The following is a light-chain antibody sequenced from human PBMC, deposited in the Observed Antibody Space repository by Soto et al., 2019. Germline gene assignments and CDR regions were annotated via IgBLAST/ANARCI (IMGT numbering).Light chain of an antibody. CDR2: DTN. Sequence: QAVVTQEPSLTVSPGVTVTLTCGSSTGAVTSGHYPYWFQLKPGQAPRTFIYDTNNKHSWTPARFSGSLLGGKAALTLSGAQPEDEAEYYCLLSYSGATVFGTGTKV. CDR3: LLSYSGATV. V-gene: IGLV7-46*01. CDR1: TGAVTSGHY. J-gene: IGLJ1*01.